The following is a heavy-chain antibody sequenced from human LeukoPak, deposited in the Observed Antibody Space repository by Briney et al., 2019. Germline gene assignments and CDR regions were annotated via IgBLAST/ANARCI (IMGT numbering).Heavy chain of an antibody. J-gene: IGHJ6*03. CDR2: IYPGDSDT. CDR1: GYSFTSYW. V-gene: IGHV5-51*01. D-gene: IGHD1-14*01. Sequence: GESLKISCEGSGYSFTSYWIGWVRQMPGKGLEWMGIIYPGDSDTRYSPSFQGQVTISADKSISTAYLQWSSLKASDTAMYYCARQRGEPLYYYYYMDVWGKGTTVTVSS. CDR3: ARQRGEPLYYYYYMDV.